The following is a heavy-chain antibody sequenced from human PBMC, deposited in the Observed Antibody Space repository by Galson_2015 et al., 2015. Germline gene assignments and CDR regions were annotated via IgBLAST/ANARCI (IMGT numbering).Heavy chain of an antibody. CDR2: IIPIFGTA. CDR1: GGTFSSYA. Sequence: SVKVSCKASGGTFSSYAISWVRQAPGQGLEWMGGIIPIFGTANYAQKFQGRVTITADKSTSTAYMELSSLRSEDTAVYYCASSPKGSGSYCYHYWGRGTLVTVSS. CDR3: ASSPKGSGSYCYHY. D-gene: IGHD3-10*01. V-gene: IGHV1-69*06. J-gene: IGHJ4*02.